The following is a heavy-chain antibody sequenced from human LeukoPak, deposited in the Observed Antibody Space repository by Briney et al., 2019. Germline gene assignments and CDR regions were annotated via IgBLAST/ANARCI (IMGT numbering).Heavy chain of an antibody. CDR2: FDPEDGET. Sequence: ASVKVSCKVSGYTLTELSMHWVRQAPGKGLEWMGGFDPEDGETIYAQKFQGRVTMTEDTSTDTAYMELSSLRSEDTAVYYCATLTYSSSWTPSASGGEDVWGQGTTVTVSS. V-gene: IGHV1-24*01. D-gene: IGHD6-13*01. CDR1: GYTLTELS. CDR3: ATLTYSSSWTPSASGGEDV. J-gene: IGHJ6*02.